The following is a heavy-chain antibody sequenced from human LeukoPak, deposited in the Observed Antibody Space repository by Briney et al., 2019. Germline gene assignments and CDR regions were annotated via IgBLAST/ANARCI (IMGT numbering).Heavy chain of an antibody. CDR1: GGSMSSYY. D-gene: IGHD6-19*01. Sequence: SETLSLTCTVSGGSMSSYYWSWIRQPPGKGLEWIGYIYYSGSTNYNPSLKSRVTISVDTSKNQFSLKLSSVTAADTAVYYCASLSEDSSGPGAFDYWGQGTLVTVSS. CDR2: IYYSGST. V-gene: IGHV4-59*01. J-gene: IGHJ4*02. CDR3: ASLSEDSSGPGAFDY.